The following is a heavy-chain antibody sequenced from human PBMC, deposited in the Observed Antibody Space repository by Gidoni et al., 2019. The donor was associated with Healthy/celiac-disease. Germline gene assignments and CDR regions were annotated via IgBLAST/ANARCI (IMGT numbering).Heavy chain of an antibody. CDR3: ARAKRRGGYYYYGMDV. CDR1: GGSFSGYY. V-gene: IGHV4-34*01. D-gene: IGHD3-10*01. Sequence: QVQLQQWGAGLLKPSETLSLTCAVYGGSFSGYYWSWIRQPPGKGLEWIGEINHSGSTNYNPSLKSRVTISVDTSKNQFSLKLSSVTAADTAVYYCARAKRRGGYYYYGMDVWGQGTTVTVSS. CDR2: INHSGST. J-gene: IGHJ6*02.